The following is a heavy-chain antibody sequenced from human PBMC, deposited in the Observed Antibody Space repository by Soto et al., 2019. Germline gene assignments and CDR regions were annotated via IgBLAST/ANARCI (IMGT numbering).Heavy chain of an antibody. CDR2: INPSGGST. CDR3: ATVVWFGESWYYFDY. J-gene: IGHJ4*02. CDR1: GYTFTSYY. D-gene: IGHD3-10*01. V-gene: IGHV1-46*01. Sequence: ASVKVSCKASGYTFTSYYMHWVRQAPGQGLEWMGIINPSGGSTSYAQKFQGRVTMTKDTSTDTAYMELSSLRSEDTAVYYCATVVWFGESWYYFDYWGQGTLVTVSS.